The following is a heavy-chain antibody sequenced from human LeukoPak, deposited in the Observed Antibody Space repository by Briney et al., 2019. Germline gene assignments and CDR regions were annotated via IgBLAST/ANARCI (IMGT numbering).Heavy chain of an antibody. CDR3: ARGVGGLDY. CDR2: INPSGGST. V-gene: IGHV1-46*01. CDR1: GYSFTSYY. Sequence: ASVKVSCKASGYSFTSYYMHWVRQAPGQGLEWMGIINPSGGSTTYAQKFQGRITMTRDTSTSTVYMEVSSLRSEDTAVYYCARGVGGLDYWGQGTLVTVSS. D-gene: IGHD2-2*01. J-gene: IGHJ4*02.